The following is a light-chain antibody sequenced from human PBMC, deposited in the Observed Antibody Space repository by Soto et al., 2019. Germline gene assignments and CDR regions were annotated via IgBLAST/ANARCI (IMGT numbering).Light chain of an antibody. CDR2: GAS. CDR1: QSVSSSY. CDR3: QQYGDSPPYT. V-gene: IGKV3-20*01. J-gene: IGKJ2*01. Sequence: EIVLTQSPGTLSLSPGERATLSCRASQSVSSSYLAWYQQKPGQAPRLLIYGASSGATGIPDRFSGSGSGTDFTLTISRLEPEDFAVYYCQQYGDSPPYTFGQGTKVEIK.